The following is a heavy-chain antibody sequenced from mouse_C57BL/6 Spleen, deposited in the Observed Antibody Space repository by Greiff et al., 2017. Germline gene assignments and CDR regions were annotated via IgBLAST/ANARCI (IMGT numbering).Heavy chain of an antibody. V-gene: IGHV1-64*01. Sequence: VQLQQPGAELVKPGASVKLSCKASGYTFTSYWMHWVKQRPGQGLEWIGMIHPNSGSTNYNEKFKSKDTLTVDKSSSTAYMQLSSLTSEYSAVYYCASSGGDYDVHYSIDYWGQGTSVTVSS. CDR3: ASSGGDYDVHYSIDY. J-gene: IGHJ4*01. CDR1: GYTFTSYW. D-gene: IGHD1-1*01. CDR2: IHPNSGST.